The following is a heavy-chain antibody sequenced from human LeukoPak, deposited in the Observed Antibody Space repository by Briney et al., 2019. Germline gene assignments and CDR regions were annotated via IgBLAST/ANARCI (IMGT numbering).Heavy chain of an antibody. CDR1: GGSINSGNYY. J-gene: IGHJ5*02. CDR3: ARGRPLPVYCSGGSCYGDPNWFDP. CDR2: IYYSGST. Sequence: SQTLSLTCTVSGGSINSGNYYWTWIRQPPGKGLEWIGSIYYSGSTYYNPSLKSRVTISVDTSKNQFSLKLSSVTAADTAVYYCARGRPLPVYCSGGSCYGDPNWFDPWGQGTLVTVSS. V-gene: IGHV4-39*01. D-gene: IGHD2-15*01.